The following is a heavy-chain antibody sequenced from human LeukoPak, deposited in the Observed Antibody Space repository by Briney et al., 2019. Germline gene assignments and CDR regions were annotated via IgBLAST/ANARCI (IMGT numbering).Heavy chain of an antibody. D-gene: IGHD6-13*01. Sequence: ASVKVSCKASGYTFTNYDINWVRQATGQGLEWMGWMNPNSGNTGYAQKFQGRVTMTRNTSISTAYMELSSLRSEDTAVYYCARALPHSSSWYDSGFNTYYFDYWGQGTLVTVSS. V-gene: IGHV1-8*01. J-gene: IGHJ4*02. CDR3: ARALPHSSSWYDSGFNTYYFDY. CDR2: MNPNSGNT. CDR1: GYTFTNYD.